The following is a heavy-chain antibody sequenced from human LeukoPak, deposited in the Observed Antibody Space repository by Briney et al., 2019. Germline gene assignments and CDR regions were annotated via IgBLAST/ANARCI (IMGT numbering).Heavy chain of an antibody. J-gene: IGHJ4*02. D-gene: IGHD3-22*01. Sequence: ASVKVSCRAYGYTFNSYGISWVRQAPGQGLEWMGWISAYNGHTNYAQKLQGRVAMTIDTSTSTVYMELRSLRSDDTAVYYCARDGYYYDSSGYYGKFDYWGQGTLVTVSS. CDR3: ARDGYYYDSSGYYGKFDY. CDR1: GYTFNSYG. CDR2: ISAYNGHT. V-gene: IGHV1-18*01.